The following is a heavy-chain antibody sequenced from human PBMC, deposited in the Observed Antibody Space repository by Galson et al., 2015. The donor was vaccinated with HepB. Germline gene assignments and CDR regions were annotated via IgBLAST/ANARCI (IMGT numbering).Heavy chain of an antibody. Sequence: SLRLSCAASGFTFSSYSMNWVRQAPGKGLEWVSSISSSSSYIYYADSVKGRFTISRDNAKNSLYLQMNSLRAEDTAVYYCARVILRVGAGQGSDYWGQGTLVTVSS. CDR1: GFTFSSYS. V-gene: IGHV3-21*01. D-gene: IGHD3-9*01. CDR3: ARVILRVGAGQGSDY. J-gene: IGHJ4*02. CDR2: ISSSSSYI.